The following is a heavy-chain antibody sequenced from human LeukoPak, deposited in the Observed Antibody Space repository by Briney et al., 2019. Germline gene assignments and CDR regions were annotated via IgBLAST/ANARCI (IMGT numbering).Heavy chain of an antibody. Sequence: SETLSLTCAVSGGSISSCKWWSWVRPPPGKGLEWSGENYHSGSTNNHPSLKSRATISVDTSNHQFSLQLTAGTAAAAAGYYLGRGDRRCYPDYWGQGSLVTVS. J-gene: IGHJ4*02. CDR2: NYHSGST. CDR3: GRGDRRCYPDY. CDR1: GGSISSCKW. D-gene: IGHD2-21*02. V-gene: IGHV4-4*02.